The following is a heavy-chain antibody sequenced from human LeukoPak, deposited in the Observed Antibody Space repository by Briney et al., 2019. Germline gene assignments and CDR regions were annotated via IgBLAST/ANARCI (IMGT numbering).Heavy chain of an antibody. Sequence: GRSLRLSCAASGFTFSSYGMHWVRQAPGKGLVWVAVIWYDGSNKYYADSVKGRFTISRDNSKNTLYLQMNSLRAEDTAVYYCARDLRDIVVVPAAQPCYYGMDVWGQGTTVTVSS. V-gene: IGHV3-33*01. CDR2: IWYDGSNK. J-gene: IGHJ6*02. CDR1: GFTFSSYG. CDR3: ARDLRDIVVVPAAQPCYYGMDV. D-gene: IGHD2-2*01.